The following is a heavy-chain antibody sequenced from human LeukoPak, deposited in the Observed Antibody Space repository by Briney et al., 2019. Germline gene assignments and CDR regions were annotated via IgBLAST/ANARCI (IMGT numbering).Heavy chain of an antibody. V-gene: IGHV4-59*08. CDR1: GDSISSYY. Sequence: SETLSLTCTVSGDSISSYYWSWIRQPPGKGLEWIGNIYYSGSTNSNPSLKSRVTISVDTSKNQLSLKLSSVTATDTAVYYCARSTLYGMDVWGQGTTVTVSS. CDR3: ARSTLYGMDV. CDR2: IYYSGST. J-gene: IGHJ6*02. D-gene: IGHD2-2*01.